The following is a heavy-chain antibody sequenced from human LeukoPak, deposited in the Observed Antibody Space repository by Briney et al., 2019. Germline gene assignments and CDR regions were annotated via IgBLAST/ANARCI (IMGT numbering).Heavy chain of an antibody. V-gene: IGHV3-48*01. CDR2: ISSGSADL. CDR3: ARDHGLGPYNWFDP. J-gene: IGHJ5*02. Sequence: GGSLRLSCAASGFQFDTYAMNWVRQPPGKGLEWISYISSGSADLYYADSVKGRFTISRDNARNSLFLQMNSLRAEDTAVYYCARDHGLGPYNWFDPWGQGTLVTVSS. D-gene: IGHD6-6*01. CDR1: GFQFDTYA.